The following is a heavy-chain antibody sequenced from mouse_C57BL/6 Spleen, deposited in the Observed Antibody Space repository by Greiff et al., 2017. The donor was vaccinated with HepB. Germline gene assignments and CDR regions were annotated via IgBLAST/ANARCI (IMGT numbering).Heavy chain of an antibody. CDR2: IDPSDSYT. V-gene: IGHV1-59*01. CDR1: GYTFTSYW. CDR3: ARPIYYGYVYAMEY. Sequence: QVQLQQSGAELVRPGTSVKLSCKASGYTFTSYWMHWVKQRPGHGLEWIGVIDPSDSYTNYNQKFKGKATLTVDTSSSTAYMQLSSLTSKDSAVYYCARPIYYGYVYAMEYWGQGTSVTVAS. D-gene: IGHD2-2*01. J-gene: IGHJ4*01.